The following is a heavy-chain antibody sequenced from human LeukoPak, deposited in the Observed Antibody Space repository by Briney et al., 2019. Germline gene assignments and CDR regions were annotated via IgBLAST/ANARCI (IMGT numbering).Heavy chain of an antibody. CDR2: ISGNGVST. CDR3: ARDAAVAGTADY. CDR1: GFTFSSYA. V-gene: IGHV3-23*01. J-gene: IGHJ4*02. Sequence: GGSLRLSCTASGFTFSSYAMSWVRQAPGKGLEWVSAISGNGVSTDYADSVKGRFTISRDNSKNTLYLQMNSLRAEDTAVYYCARDAAVAGTADYWGQGTLVTVSS. D-gene: IGHD6-19*01.